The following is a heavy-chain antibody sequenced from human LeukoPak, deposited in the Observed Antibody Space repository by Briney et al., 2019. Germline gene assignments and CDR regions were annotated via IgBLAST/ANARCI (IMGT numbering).Heavy chain of an antibody. CDR3: ARGDSSGYNDWFDP. CDR2: ISSSSSYI. CDR1: GFTFSSYS. D-gene: IGHD3-22*01. J-gene: IGHJ5*02. Sequence: GGSLRLSCAASGFTFSSYSMNWVRQAPGKGLEWVSSISSSSSYIYYADSVKGRFTISRDNAKNSLYLQMNSLRAEDTAVYYCARGDSSGYNDWFDPWGQGTLVTVSS. V-gene: IGHV3-21*01.